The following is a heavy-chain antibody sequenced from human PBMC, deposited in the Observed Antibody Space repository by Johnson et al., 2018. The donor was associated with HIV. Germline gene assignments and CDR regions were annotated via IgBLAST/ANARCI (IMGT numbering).Heavy chain of an antibody. CDR3: AKDRQPANYGAVGV. V-gene: IGHV3-23*04. D-gene: IGHD3-10*01. CDR2: ISGSGGST. J-gene: IGHJ3*01. Sequence: EVQLVESGGGLVQPGGSLRLSCAASGFTFSSYAISWVRQAPGKGLEWVSGISGSGGSTYYADSVKGRFTISRDNSTNTLYLQMNSVTAEDTAIYYCAKDRQPANYGAVGVWGQVTMVTVAS. CDR1: GFTFSSYA.